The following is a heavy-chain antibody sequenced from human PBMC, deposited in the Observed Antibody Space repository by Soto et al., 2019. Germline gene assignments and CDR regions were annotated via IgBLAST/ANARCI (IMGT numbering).Heavy chain of an antibody. CDR3: ARDKITGLFDY. D-gene: IGHD2-8*02. J-gene: IGHJ4*02. CDR2: INHSGSS. V-gene: IGHV4-34*01. CDR1: GGSFSVYD. Sequence: PSETLSLTCAVYGGSFSVYDWTWIRQPPGTGLEWIGEINHSGSSNYNPSLKSRVAISVDTSKNQFSLKLTSVTAADTAVYYCARDKITGLFDYWGQGTLVTVS.